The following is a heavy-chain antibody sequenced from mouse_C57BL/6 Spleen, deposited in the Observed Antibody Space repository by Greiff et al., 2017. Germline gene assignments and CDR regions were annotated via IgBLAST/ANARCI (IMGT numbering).Heavy chain of an antibody. V-gene: IGHV1-54*01. CDR3: ARNGITTVFDY. CDR2: INPGSGGT. CDR1: GYAFTNYL. Sequence: VQLQQSGAELVRPGTSVKVSCKASGYAFTNYLIEWVKQRPGQGLEWIGVINPGSGGTNYNEKFKGKATLTADKSSSTAYMQLSSLTSEDSAVYFCARNGITTVFDYWGQGTTLTVSS. D-gene: IGHD1-1*01. J-gene: IGHJ2*01.